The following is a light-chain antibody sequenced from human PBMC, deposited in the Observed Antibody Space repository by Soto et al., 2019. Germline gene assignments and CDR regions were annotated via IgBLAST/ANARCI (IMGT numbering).Light chain of an antibody. Sequence: QAVLAQPASVSGSPGQSLTISCTGSSSDFGGYNYVSWYQQYPGKPPKLMISEVSNRPSGVSSRFSGSKAGNTASLTISGLQAEDEADYYCSSYTSASTLYVFGTGTKVTVL. V-gene: IGLV2-14*01. CDR2: EVS. J-gene: IGLJ1*01. CDR3: SSYTSASTLYV. CDR1: SSDFGGYNY.